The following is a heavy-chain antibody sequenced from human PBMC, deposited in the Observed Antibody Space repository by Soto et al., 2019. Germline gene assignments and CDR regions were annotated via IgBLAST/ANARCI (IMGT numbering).Heavy chain of an antibody. V-gene: IGHV3-74*01. Sequence: EVQLVESGGGLVQPGGSLRLSCAASGFTFSSYWMHWVRQAPGKELVWVSRIDTDGSSTNNADSVKGRFTISRDNAKNTLYLQMNSLRAEDTAVYYCTRWWNDQPFDYWGQGTLVTVSS. CDR2: IDTDGSST. CDR3: TRWWNDQPFDY. J-gene: IGHJ4*02. CDR1: GFTFSSYW. D-gene: IGHD2-15*01.